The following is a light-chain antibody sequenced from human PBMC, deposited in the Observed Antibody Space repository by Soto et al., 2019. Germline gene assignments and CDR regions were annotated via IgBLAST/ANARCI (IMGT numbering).Light chain of an antibody. Sequence: AIQMTQSPSSLSASVGDRVTITCRASQGIRDDLGWYQQKPGKAPKLLIYAASNLQSGVPSRFSGSGSGTDFTLIIISLQPEDFATYYCKQDYDYPLTFGGGTKVDIK. CDR3: KQDYDYPLT. CDR2: AAS. CDR1: QGIRDD. V-gene: IGKV1-6*01. J-gene: IGKJ4*01.